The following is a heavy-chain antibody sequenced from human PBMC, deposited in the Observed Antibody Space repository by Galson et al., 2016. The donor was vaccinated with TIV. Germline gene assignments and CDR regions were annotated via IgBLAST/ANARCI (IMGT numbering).Heavy chain of an antibody. CDR3: AKDPRLYGDYFLHYFDF. V-gene: IGHV3-30*18. Sequence: SLRLSCAASGFTFSDYGMHWVRQAPGKGLEWVAVISSDGSDQYYAGSVKGRFTISRDNSKNTLYLQMNSLRSDDTAMYYFAKDPRLYGDYFLHYFDFWGQGTLVTVSS. CDR2: ISSDGSDQ. CDR1: GFTFSDYG. D-gene: IGHD4-17*01. J-gene: IGHJ4*02.